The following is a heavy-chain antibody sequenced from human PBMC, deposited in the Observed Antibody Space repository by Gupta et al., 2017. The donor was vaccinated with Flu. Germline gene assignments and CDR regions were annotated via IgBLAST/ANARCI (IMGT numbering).Heavy chain of an antibody. D-gene: IGHD3-22*01. CDR1: GFPFKNYG. J-gene: IGHJ4*02. Sequence: QVQMVEAGGGVVQPGKSLRLSCAASGFPFKNYGIHWVRQAPGKGLEWVAYISYEAIHRYFSDSVRGPITISRDDYKNTVYLEIDNVRPEDTAVYYCVKWGGDYYDSTGFYFDSWGQGTLVTVSS. CDR2: ISYEAIHR. V-gene: IGHV3-30*03. CDR3: VKWGGDYYDSTGFYFDS.